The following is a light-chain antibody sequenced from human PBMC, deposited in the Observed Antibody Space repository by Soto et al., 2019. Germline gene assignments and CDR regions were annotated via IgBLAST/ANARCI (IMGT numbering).Light chain of an antibody. V-gene: IGKV3-20*01. J-gene: IGKJ4*01. Sequence: EIVLTQSPGTLSLSPGERATLSCRASQSVSSSYLAWYQQKPGQAPRLLIYGASSRATGIPDRFSGSGSGTDFTLTISRLEPEDFVVYYCQQYGSSPLSSGGGTKVEIK. CDR3: QQYGSSPLS. CDR2: GAS. CDR1: QSVSSSY.